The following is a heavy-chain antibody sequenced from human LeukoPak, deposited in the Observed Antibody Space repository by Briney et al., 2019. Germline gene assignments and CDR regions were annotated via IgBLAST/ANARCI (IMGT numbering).Heavy chain of an antibody. D-gene: IGHD3-3*01. CDR3: TTDPNVKIFGVVY. CDR1: GFTFSNAW. V-gene: IGHV3-15*01. Sequence: GGSLRLSCAASGFTFSNAWMSWVRQAPGKGLEWVGRIKSKTDGGTTDYAAPVKGRFTISRDDSKNTLYLQMNSLKTEDTAVYYCTTDPNVKIFGVVYWGQGTLVTVSS. J-gene: IGHJ4*02. CDR2: IKSKTDGGTT.